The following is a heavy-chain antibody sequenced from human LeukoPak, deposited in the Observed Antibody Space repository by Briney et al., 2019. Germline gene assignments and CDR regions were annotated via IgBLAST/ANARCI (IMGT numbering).Heavy chain of an antibody. CDR2: IDPSDSYT. D-gene: IGHD1-26*01. J-gene: IGHJ6*02. V-gene: IGHV5-10-1*01. CDR3: ARHFLGELPDMDV. CDR1: GYSFTSYW. Sequence: RGESLKISCRVSGYSFTSYWISWVRQMPGKGLEWMGRIDPSDSYTKYSPSFQGHVTISGDESISTAYLQWSSLKASDTAMYYCARHFLGELPDMDVWGQGTTVTVSS.